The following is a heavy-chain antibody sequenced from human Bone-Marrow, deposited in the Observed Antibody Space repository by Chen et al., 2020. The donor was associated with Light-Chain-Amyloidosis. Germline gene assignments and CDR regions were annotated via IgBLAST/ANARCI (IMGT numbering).Heavy chain of an antibody. Sequence: QVQLVQSGAEVKKPGSSVKVSCKASGGTFSSYAISWVRQAPGQGLEWMGGIIPIFGTANDAQKFQGRVTITADESTSTAYMELSSLRSEDTAVYYCAGGSIAAAYFDYYYGMDVWGQGTMVTVSS. J-gene: IGHJ6*02. D-gene: IGHD6-13*01. V-gene: IGHV1-69*01. CDR1: GGTFSSYA. CDR2: IIPIFGTA. CDR3: AGGSIAAAYFDYYYGMDV.